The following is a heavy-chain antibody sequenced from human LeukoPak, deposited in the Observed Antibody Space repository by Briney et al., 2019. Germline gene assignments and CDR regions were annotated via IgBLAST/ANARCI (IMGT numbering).Heavy chain of an antibody. J-gene: IGHJ4*02. V-gene: IGHV1-69*13. CDR2: IIPIFGTA. CDR3: ASLMTTVTTVFDY. CDR1: GGTFSSYA. D-gene: IGHD4-17*01. Sequence: SVKVSCKASGGTFSSYAISWVRQAPGQGLEWMGGIIPIFGTANYAQKFQGRVTITADESTSTAYKELSSLRSEDTAVYYCASLMTTVTTVFDYWGQGTLVTVSS.